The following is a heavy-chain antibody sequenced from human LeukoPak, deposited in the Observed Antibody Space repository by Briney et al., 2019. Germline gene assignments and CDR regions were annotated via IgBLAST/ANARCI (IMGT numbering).Heavy chain of an antibody. D-gene: IGHD3-10*02. CDR2: IYPGDSDT. Sequence: GESLKISCMGSGYSFTSYWIGWVRQMPGKGLEWMGIIYPGDSDTRYSPSFQGQVTISADKSISTAYLQWSSLKASDTAMYYCARCSADPYYYYYMDVWGKGTTVTVSS. CDR1: GYSFTSYW. J-gene: IGHJ6*03. CDR3: ARCSADPYYYYYMDV. V-gene: IGHV5-51*01.